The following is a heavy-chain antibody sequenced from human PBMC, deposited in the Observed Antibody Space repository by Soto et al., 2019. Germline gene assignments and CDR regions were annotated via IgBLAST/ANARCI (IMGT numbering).Heavy chain of an antibody. V-gene: IGHV3-21*01. CDR2: ISSSSSYI. Sequence: EVQLVESGGGLVKPGGSLRLSCAASGFTFSSYSMNWVRQAPGKGLEWVSSISSSSSYIYYADSVKGRFTISRDNAKNSLYLQMNSLRAEDTAVYYCARGGVHDSSGYPHWGQGTLVTVSS. D-gene: IGHD3-22*01. CDR3: ARGGVHDSSGYPH. CDR1: GFTFSSYS. J-gene: IGHJ4*02.